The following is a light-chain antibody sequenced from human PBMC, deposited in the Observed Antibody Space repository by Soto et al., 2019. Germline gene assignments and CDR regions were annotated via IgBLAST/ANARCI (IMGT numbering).Light chain of an antibody. CDR1: QSVSSY. CDR2: DAS. J-gene: IGKJ1*01. CDR3: QQRSNWSRT. Sequence: EIVLTQSPATLSLSPGERATLSCRASQSVSSYLAWYQQKPGQAPRLLIYDASNRATGIPARFSGSGSGTDFPLTISSREPEDFAVYFCQQRSNWSRTFGQGTKVEIK. V-gene: IGKV3-11*01.